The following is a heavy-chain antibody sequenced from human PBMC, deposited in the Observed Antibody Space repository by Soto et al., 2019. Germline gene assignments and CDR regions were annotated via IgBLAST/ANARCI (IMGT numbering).Heavy chain of an antibody. V-gene: IGHV3-53*01. D-gene: IGHD6-19*01. CDR3: ARDKGGGWYYFDS. CDR2: LYSAGNA. Sequence: GGSLRLSCAASGFTVSDNYMTWVRQAPGKGLEWVSVLYSAGNAYYADSVQGRFTISRDDSKNTLYLQMNRLRAEDTAVYYCARDKGGGWYYFDSWGQGTLVTVSS. CDR1: GFTVSDNY. J-gene: IGHJ4*02.